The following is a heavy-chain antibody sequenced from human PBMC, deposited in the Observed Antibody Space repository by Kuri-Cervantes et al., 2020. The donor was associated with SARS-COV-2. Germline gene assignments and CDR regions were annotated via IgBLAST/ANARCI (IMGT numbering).Heavy chain of an antibody. D-gene: IGHD3-3*01. CDR1: GYTFTSYD. CDR2: MNPNSGNT. J-gene: IGHJ5*02. CDR3: ARVGYDFWSGPNWFDP. V-gene: IGHV1-8*03. Sequence: ASVKVSCKASGYTFTSYDINWVRQATGQGLEWMGWMNPNSGNTGYAQKFQGRVTITRNTSISTAYMELSSLRSVDTAVYYCARVGYDFWSGPNWFDPWGQGTLVTVSS.